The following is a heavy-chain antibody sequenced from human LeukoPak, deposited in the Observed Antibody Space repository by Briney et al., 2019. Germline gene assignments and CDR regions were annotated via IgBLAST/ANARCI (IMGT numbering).Heavy chain of an antibody. CDR1: GFPFGTYC. CDR3: SREFHP. Sequence: GGSLRLSCEGSGFPFGTYCMAWVRQAPGKGLEWVASIKHDGREEHYVDSIKGRFTISRDNGKNSVYLQMNNLRVEDTAMYYCSREFHPWGQGTLVIVSS. V-gene: IGHV3-7*01. CDR2: IKHDGREE. J-gene: IGHJ5*02.